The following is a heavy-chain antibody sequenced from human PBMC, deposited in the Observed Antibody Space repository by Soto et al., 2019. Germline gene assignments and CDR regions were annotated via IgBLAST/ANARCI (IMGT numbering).Heavy chain of an antibody. D-gene: IGHD2-8*02. CDR3: ARQVVYRYWFDP. Sequence: SETLSLTCTVSGGSISSSSYYWGWIRQPPGKGLEWIGSIYYSGSTYYNPSLKSRVTISVDTSKNQFSLKLSSVTAADTAAYYCARQVVYRYWFDPWGQRTLVTVSS. CDR2: IYYSGST. J-gene: IGHJ5*02. CDR1: GGSISSSSYY. V-gene: IGHV4-39*01.